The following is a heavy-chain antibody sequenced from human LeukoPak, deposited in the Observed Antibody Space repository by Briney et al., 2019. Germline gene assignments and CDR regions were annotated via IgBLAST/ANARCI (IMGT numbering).Heavy chain of an antibody. CDR3: ARDQEAPGFYFDY. Sequence: GGSLRLSCAASGFTFSNYWMRWVRQTPEKGLVWGSRINRDGSSTNYADSVKGRFTISRDNAKNTLYLQMDSLRADDTAVYYCARDQEAPGFYFDYWGQGNLVTVSS. CDR1: GFTFSNYW. V-gene: IGHV3-74*01. CDR2: INRDGSST. D-gene: IGHD1-14*01. J-gene: IGHJ4*02.